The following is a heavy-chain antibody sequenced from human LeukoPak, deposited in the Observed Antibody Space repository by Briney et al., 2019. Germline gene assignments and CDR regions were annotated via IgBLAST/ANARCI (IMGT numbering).Heavy chain of an antibody. CDR2: IKSKIDGGTT. CDR3: ARDPVGAIGYGMDV. V-gene: IGHV3-15*01. Sequence: GGSLRLSCAAPGLIFSNAWMSWVRQAPGKGLDWVGRIKSKIDGGTTDYAAPVKGRFTISRDDSKSTLYLQMNSLRAEDTAVYYCARDPVGAIGYGMDVWGQGTTVTVSS. D-gene: IGHD1-26*01. J-gene: IGHJ6*02. CDR1: GLIFSNAW.